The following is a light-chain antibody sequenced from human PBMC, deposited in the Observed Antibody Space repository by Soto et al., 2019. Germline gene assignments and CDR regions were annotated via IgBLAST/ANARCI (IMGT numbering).Light chain of an antibody. V-gene: IGLV2-14*01. CDR1: SSDIGGYNY. CDR3: SSYGRSNPLL. Sequence: QSALTQPASVSGSPGQSITISCTGTSSDIGGYNYVSWYQQHPGKAPKLIIYEVSDRPSGVSNRFSGSKSGNKASRTISGLQAEDEADYYCSSYGRSNPLLFGEGTKLTVL. J-gene: IGLJ2*01. CDR2: EVS.